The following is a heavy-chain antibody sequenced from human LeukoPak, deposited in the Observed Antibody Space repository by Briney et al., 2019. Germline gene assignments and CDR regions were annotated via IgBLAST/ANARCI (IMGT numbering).Heavy chain of an antibody. V-gene: IGHV3-30*04. CDR1: GFTFSSYA. J-gene: IGHJ4*02. D-gene: IGHD6-13*01. CDR2: ISYDGSNK. Sequence: GGSLRLSCAASGFTFSSYAMHWVRQAPGKGLEWVAVISYDGSNKYYADSVKGRFTISRDNSKNTLHLQMNSLRAEDTAVYYCARDPRRAIAAAGNYYFDYWGQGTLVTVSS. CDR3: ARDPRRAIAAAGNYYFDY.